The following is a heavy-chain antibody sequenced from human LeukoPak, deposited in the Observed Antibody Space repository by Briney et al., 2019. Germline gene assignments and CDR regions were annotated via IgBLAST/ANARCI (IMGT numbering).Heavy chain of an antibody. CDR3: AKDQYGGNPQYYFDY. CDR1: GFTFSSYA. V-gene: IGHV3-23*01. Sequence: GGSLRLSCAASGFTFSSYAMSWVRQAPGKGLDWVSAISGSGGNTYYADSVKGRFTISRDDSKNTLYLQMNSLRAEDTAVYYCAKDQYGGNPQYYFDYWGQGTPVTVSS. D-gene: IGHD4-23*01. J-gene: IGHJ4*02. CDR2: ISGSGGNT.